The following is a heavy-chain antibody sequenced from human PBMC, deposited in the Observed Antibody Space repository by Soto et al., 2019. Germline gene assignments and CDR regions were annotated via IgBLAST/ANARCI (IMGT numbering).Heavy chain of an antibody. V-gene: IGHV3-30*18. CDR1: GFMFNDYG. CDR3: VKGDLDTAVVNSPDAFDF. J-gene: IGHJ3*01. Sequence: GGSLRLSCEASGFMFNDYGMHWVRQAPGKGLDWVAVISYDGDNKYYAQSVKGRFTISRDNSKNTLFLHMDSLRHEDTAVYHCVKGDLDTAVVNSPDAFDFWGQGTVVTVSS. CDR2: ISYDGDNK. D-gene: IGHD5-18*01.